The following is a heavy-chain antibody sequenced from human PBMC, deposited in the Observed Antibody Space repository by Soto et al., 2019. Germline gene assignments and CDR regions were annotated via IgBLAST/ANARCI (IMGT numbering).Heavy chain of an antibody. CDR1: GFTVSSNY. D-gene: IGHD3-3*01. Sequence: GGSLRLSCAASGFTVSSNYMSWVRQAPGKGLEWVPVIYSGGSTYYADSVEGRFTISRDNSKNRLYLQMNSLRAEDTAVYYCARDWYTYYDFWSGSVGGMEVWGQGTTVTVSS. J-gene: IGHJ6*02. V-gene: IGHV3-53*01. CDR3: ARDWYTYYDFWSGSVGGMEV. CDR2: IYSGGST.